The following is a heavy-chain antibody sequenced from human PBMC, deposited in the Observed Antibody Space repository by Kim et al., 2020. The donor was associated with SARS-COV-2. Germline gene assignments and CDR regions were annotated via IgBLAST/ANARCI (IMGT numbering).Heavy chain of an antibody. CDR1: GFTFSSYW. CDR3: ARVWSGILTGYFNDY. Sequence: GGSLRLSCAASGFTFSSYWMSWVRQAPGKGLEWVANIKQDGSEKYYVDSVKGRFTISRDNAKNSLYLQMNSLRAEDTAVYYCARVWSGILTGYFNDYWGQGTLVTVSS. CDR2: IKQDGSEK. V-gene: IGHV3-7*01. J-gene: IGHJ4*02. D-gene: IGHD3-9*01.